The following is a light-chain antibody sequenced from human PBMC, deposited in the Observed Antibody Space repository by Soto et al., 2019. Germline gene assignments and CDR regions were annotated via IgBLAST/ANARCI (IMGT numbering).Light chain of an antibody. CDR1: QNIRSY. V-gene: IGKV1-39*01. CDR3: QHSYRTPYT. CDR2: DAS. J-gene: IGKJ2*01. Sequence: DLQMTQSPSSLSASVRDRVTITCRASQNIRSYLNWYQQKPGKAPNLLISDASSLQSGVPSRFSGRGSGTDFTLTISSLQPEDFATYYCQHSYRTPYTFGQGTKLDIK.